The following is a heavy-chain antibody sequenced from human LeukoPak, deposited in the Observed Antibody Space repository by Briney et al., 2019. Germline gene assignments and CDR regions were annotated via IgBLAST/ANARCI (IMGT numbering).Heavy chain of an antibody. J-gene: IGHJ3*02. Sequence: ASVKVSCKASGYTFTSYDINWVRQATGQGLEWMGWMNPNSGGTNYAQKFQGWVTMTRDTSISTAYMELSRLRSDDTAVYYCARERIAAATAFDIWGQGTMVTVSS. D-gene: IGHD6-6*01. CDR2: MNPNSGGT. CDR3: ARERIAAATAFDI. V-gene: IGHV1-2*04. CDR1: GYTFTSYD.